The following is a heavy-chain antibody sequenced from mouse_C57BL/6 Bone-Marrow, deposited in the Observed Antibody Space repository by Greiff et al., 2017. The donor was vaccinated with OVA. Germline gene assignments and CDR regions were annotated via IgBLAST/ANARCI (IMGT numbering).Heavy chain of an antibody. CDR1: GFTFGSYA. V-gene: IGHV5-4*01. CDR3: AGEDYGSSPFAY. J-gene: IGHJ3*01. D-gene: IGHD1-1*01. CDR2: ISDGGSYT. Sequence: EVHLVESGGGLVKPGGSLKLSCAASGFTFGSYAMSWVRQTPEKRLEWVATISDGGSYTYYPDNVKGRFTISRDNAKNNLYLQMSHLKSADTAMYYCAGEDYGSSPFAYWGQGTLVTVSA.